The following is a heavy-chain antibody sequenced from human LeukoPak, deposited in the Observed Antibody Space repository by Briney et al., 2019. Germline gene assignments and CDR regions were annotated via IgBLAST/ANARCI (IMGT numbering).Heavy chain of an antibody. CDR1: GFTFSDYA. CDR3: AKSNTGGSYYCFDY. Sequence: GGSLRLSCAASGFTFSDYAMSWVRQAPEKGLEWVSTISHVGGTYYADSVRGRFTISRDDSKNMVYLQMDSLRAEDTAVYYCAKSNTGGSYYCFDYWAQGTLVTVSS. J-gene: IGHJ4*02. D-gene: IGHD1-26*01. V-gene: IGHV3-23*01. CDR2: ISHVGGT.